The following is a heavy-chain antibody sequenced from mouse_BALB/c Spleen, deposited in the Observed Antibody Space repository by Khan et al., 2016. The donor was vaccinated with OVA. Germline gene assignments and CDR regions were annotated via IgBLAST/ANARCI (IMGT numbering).Heavy chain of an antibody. CDR3: ASNSYMYYFTY. Sequence: QVQLKESGPGLLQPSQSLSITCTVSGFSLTTYGVHWVRQSPGKGLEWLGLIWSGGNTDYNTAFISRLSIRKDNSKSQVFFKMNSLQADDTSIYYCASNSYMYYFTYWCQGTLVTVSA. CDR1: GFSLTTYG. V-gene: IGHV2-4-1*01. CDR2: IWSGGNT. J-gene: IGHJ3*01. D-gene: IGHD2-14*01.